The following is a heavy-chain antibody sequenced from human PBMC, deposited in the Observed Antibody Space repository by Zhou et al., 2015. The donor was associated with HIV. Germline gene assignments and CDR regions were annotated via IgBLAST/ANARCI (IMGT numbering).Heavy chain of an antibody. V-gene: IGHV1-2*04. CDR2: INPKSGDT. Sequence: QVHLVQSGAEVKKPGASVKVSCKASGYTFTDYYMHWVRQAPGQGPEWVGSINPKSGDTNYAQKFQDWVTLTRDTSINTAYMELRRLRSDDRAIYYCAITGGYFDSKDYWGQGTLVTVSS. CDR1: GYTFTDYY. J-gene: IGHJ4*02. D-gene: IGHD3-9*01. CDR3: AITGGYFDSKDY.